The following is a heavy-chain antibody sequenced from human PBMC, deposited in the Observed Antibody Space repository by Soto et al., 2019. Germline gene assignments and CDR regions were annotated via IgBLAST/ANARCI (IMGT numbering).Heavy chain of an antibody. CDR3: ARRQYYSSRSAATSYFFFGIDV. V-gene: IGHV1-69*06. D-gene: IGHD3-10*01. J-gene: IGHJ6*01. Sequence: QLQLEQSGPEVKKPGSSVKVSCKASGRSYSSDGVSWVRQAPGQGLEWMGGIIPVFGNTKYVQRFQGRLTITADKSTSTVYMEMSSLSSEDTAVYFCARRQYYSSRSAATSYFFFGIDVWGQGTTVIVSS. CDR1: GRSYSSDG. CDR2: IIPVFGNT.